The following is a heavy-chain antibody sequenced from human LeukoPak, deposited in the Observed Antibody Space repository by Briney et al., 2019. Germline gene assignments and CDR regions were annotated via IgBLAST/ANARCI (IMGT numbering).Heavy chain of an antibody. Sequence: GGSLRLSCAASGFTFSSYWMSWVRQAPGKGLEWVSTISGGGGSTYYADSVKGRFTISRDNSKNTLYLQMNSLRAEDTAVYYCAKIRAGGSYTSYWGQGTLVTVSS. V-gene: IGHV3-23*01. CDR1: GFTFSSYW. D-gene: IGHD3-16*01. CDR3: AKIRAGGSYTSY. J-gene: IGHJ4*02. CDR2: ISGGGGST.